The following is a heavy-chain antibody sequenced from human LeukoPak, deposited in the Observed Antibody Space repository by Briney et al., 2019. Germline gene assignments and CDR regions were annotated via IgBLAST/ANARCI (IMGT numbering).Heavy chain of an antibody. V-gene: IGHV3-21*01. D-gene: IGHD2-2*02. Sequence: GGSLRLSCAASGFAFSSYSMNWVRQAPGKGLEWVSSISSSSSYIYYADSVKGRFTISRDNAKNSLYLQTNSLRAEDTAVYYCARDETICSSTSCYKPDFDYWGQGTLVTVSS. CDR3: ARDETICSSTSCYKPDFDY. CDR2: ISSSSSYI. CDR1: GFAFSSYS. J-gene: IGHJ4*02.